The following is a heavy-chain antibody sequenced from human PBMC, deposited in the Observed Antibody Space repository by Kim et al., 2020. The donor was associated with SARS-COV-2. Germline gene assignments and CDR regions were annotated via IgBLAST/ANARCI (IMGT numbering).Heavy chain of an antibody. J-gene: IGHJ4*02. CDR3: ARILEANDFDY. D-gene: IGHD1-1*01. V-gene: IGHV1-69*01. CDR2: A. Sequence: ANYAQKLQGRVTITADQSTSTAYMELSSLRSEDTAVYYCARILEANDFDYWGQGTLVTVSS.